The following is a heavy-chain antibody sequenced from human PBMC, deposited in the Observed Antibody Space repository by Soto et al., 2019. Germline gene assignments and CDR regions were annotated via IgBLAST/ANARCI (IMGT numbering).Heavy chain of an antibody. CDR2: IYYSGST. D-gene: IGHD5-18*01. CDR3: ARNIGGYSYGTPYYGMDV. J-gene: IGHJ6*02. V-gene: IGHV4-61*01. CDR1: GGSVSSGSYY. Sequence: SETLSLTCTVSGGSVSSGSYYWSWIRQPPGKGLEWIGYIYYSGSTNYNPSLKSRVTISVDTSKNQFSLKLSSVTAADTAAYYCARNIGGYSYGTPYYGMDVWGQGTTVTVSS.